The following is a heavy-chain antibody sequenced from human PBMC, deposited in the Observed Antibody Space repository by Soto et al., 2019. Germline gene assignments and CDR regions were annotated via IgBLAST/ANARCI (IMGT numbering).Heavy chain of an antibody. CDR1: GFTFSNHA. J-gene: IGHJ5*01. CDR3: AKEGVATGRWFGELDS. D-gene: IGHD3-10*01. V-gene: IGHV3-64*01. CDR2: INSYGGRT. Sequence: GGSLRLSCAASGFTFSNHAMHWVRQGPGKGLEYVSAINSYGGRTYYANSVQGRFTISRDNSKSTLYLQMGSLRAEDMAVYYCAKEGVATGRWFGELDSCGQRALVTVSS.